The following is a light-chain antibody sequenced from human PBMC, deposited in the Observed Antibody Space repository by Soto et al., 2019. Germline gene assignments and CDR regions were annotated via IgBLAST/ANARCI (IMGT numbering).Light chain of an antibody. CDR1: SIDIAPYNY. V-gene: IGLV2-14*03. J-gene: IGLJ1*01. CDR3: SSFTNTITRYA. Sequence: QSVLTQPASVSGSPGQSLTISCTGTSIDIAPYNYVSWYQQHPGKAPKLIIYEVSYRPSGVSNRFSGSKSGDTASLTISGLQAEDEADYYCSSFTNTITRYAFGTGTKLTVL. CDR2: EVS.